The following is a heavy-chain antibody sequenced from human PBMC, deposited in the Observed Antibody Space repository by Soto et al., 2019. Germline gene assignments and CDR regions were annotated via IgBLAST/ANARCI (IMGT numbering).Heavy chain of an antibody. CDR2: IYYSGLT. Sequence: QVQLQESGPGLVKPSETLSLTCTVSGGSVSSGRYYWSWIRQPPGKGLEWIGYIYYSGLTNYSPSLKSRVAISIDTYKNPFSLILSSVTAADTAVYYCVRTPTSPRRFDSWGQGTLLTVSS. D-gene: IGHD2-15*01. V-gene: IGHV4-61*01. CDR1: GGSVSSGRYY. J-gene: IGHJ5*01. CDR3: VRTPTSPRRFDS.